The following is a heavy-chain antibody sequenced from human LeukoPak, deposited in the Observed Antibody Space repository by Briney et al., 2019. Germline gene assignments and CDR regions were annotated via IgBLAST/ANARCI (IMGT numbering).Heavy chain of an antibody. J-gene: IGHJ4*02. CDR1: GFTSSSYW. CDR2: ISGSGGST. D-gene: IGHD3-22*01. Sequence: GGSLRLSCAASGFTSSSYWMSWVRQAPGKGLEWVSAISGSGGSTYYADSVKGRFTISRDNSKNTLYLQMNSLRAEDTAVYYCAKGSYYYDSSGYPNLYDYWGQGTLVTVSS. CDR3: AKGSYYYDSSGYPNLYDY. V-gene: IGHV3-23*01.